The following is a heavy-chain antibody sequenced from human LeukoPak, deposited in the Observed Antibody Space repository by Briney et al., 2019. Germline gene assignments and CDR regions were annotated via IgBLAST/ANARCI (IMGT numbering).Heavy chain of an antibody. J-gene: IGHJ4*02. V-gene: IGHV3-53*01. D-gene: IGHD1-26*01. CDR1: GFTVSSNF. CDR2: LYSGGRT. Sequence: GGSLRLSCAASGFTVSSNFMSWVRQAPGKGLEWVSVLYSGGRTYYADSVKGRFTISRDNSKNTLYLQMNSLRAEDTAVYYCAKKWGVGTTTLDYFDYWGQGTLVTVSS. CDR3: AKKWGVGTTTLDYFDY.